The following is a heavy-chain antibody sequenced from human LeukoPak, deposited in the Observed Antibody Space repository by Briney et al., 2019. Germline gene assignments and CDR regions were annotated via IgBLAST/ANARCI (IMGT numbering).Heavy chain of an antibody. CDR3: ARVKVREIGWFDP. CDR1: GGSVNSSSYY. D-gene: IGHD3-10*01. J-gene: IGHJ5*02. V-gene: IGHV4-61*01. CDR2: IYYSGST. Sequence: SETLSLTCTVSGGSVNSSSYYWSWIRQPPGKGLEWIGYIYYSGSTNYNPSLKSRVTISVDTSKNQFSLKLSSVTAADTAVYYCARVKVREIGWFDPWGQGTLVTVSS.